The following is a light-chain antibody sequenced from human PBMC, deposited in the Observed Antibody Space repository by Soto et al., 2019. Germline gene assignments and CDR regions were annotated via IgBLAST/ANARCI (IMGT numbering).Light chain of an antibody. CDR3: QQYKNWPPIT. V-gene: IGKV3-15*01. CDR2: GAS. Sequence: IVMTQSTATMSVSPGERATLFCRASQSVSRNLAWYQQKPCPSPRLIIYGASTRATGIPARFSGSGSGTEFTLTISSLQSEDFASYYGQQYKNWPPITFGQGTRLEI. CDR1: QSVSRN. J-gene: IGKJ5*01.